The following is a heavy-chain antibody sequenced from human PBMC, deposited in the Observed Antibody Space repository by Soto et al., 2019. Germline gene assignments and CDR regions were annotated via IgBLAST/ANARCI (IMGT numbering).Heavy chain of an antibody. D-gene: IGHD5-12*01. J-gene: IGHJ6*03. V-gene: IGHV3-15*01. CDR3: TTQYSGYDYGYYYYYYYMDV. Sequence: GGSLRLSCAASGFTFSNAWMSWVRQAPGKGLEWVGRIKSKTDGGTTDYAAPVKGRFTISRDDSKNTLYLQMNSLKTEDTAVYYCTTQYSGYDYGYYYYYYYMDVWGKGTTVTVSS. CDR1: GFTFSNAW. CDR2: IKSKTDGGTT.